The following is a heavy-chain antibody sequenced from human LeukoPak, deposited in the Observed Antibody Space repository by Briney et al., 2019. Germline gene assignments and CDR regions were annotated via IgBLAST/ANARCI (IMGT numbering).Heavy chain of an antibody. V-gene: IGHV1-18*01. CDR1: GYTFTSYG. CDR2: ISAYNGNT. CDR3: AKSVVVVAATPVDY. D-gene: IGHD2-15*01. Sequence: ASVKVSCKASGYTFTSYGISWVRPAPGQGLEWMGWISAYNGNTNYAQKLQGRVTMTTDTSTSTAYMELRSLRSDDTAVYYCAKSVVVVAATPVDYWGQGTLVTVSS. J-gene: IGHJ4*02.